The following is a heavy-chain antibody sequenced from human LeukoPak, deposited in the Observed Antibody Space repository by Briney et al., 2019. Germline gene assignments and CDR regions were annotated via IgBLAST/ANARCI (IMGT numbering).Heavy chain of an antibody. J-gene: IGHJ4*02. CDR2: ISYDGSNK. V-gene: IGHV3-30*18. CDR3: AKVPGARIAVAHYYFDY. D-gene: IGHD6-19*01. Sequence: GRSLRLSCAASGFTFSSYGMHWVRQAPSKGLEWVAVISYDGSNKYYTDSVKGRFTISRDNSKNTLYLQMNSLKAEDTAVYYCAKVPGARIAVAHYYFDYWGQGTLVTVSS. CDR1: GFTFSSYG.